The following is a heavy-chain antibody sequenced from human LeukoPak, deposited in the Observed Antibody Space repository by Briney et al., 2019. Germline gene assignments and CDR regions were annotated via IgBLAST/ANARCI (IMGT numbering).Heavy chain of an antibody. CDR1: GGSISSYY. CDR2: IYTSGST. Sequence: SETLSLTCTVSGGSISSYYWSWIRQPAGKGLEWIGRIYTSGSTNYNPSLKSRVTMSVDTSKNQFSLKLSSVTAADTAVYYCARGSLPYYYDSSGSNWFDYWGQGTLVTVSS. J-gene: IGHJ4*02. CDR3: ARGSLPYYYDSSGSNWFDY. V-gene: IGHV4-4*07. D-gene: IGHD3-22*01.